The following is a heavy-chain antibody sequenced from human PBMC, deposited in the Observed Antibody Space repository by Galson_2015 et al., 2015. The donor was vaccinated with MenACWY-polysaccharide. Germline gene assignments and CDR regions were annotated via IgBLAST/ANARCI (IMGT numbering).Heavy chain of an antibody. CDR2: ISSDGSST. J-gene: IGHJ4*02. D-gene: IGHD2-2*01. CDR3: ARVRYSTGKYQFDY. V-gene: IGHV3-74*01. Sequence: SLRLSCAASGFTFSSYWMHWVRHVPGKGLVWVSRISSDGSSTSYADSVKGRFTISRDNAKNTLSLQMNSLRAEDTAVYYCARVRYSTGKYQFDYWGQGTLVAVSS. CDR1: GFTFSSYW.